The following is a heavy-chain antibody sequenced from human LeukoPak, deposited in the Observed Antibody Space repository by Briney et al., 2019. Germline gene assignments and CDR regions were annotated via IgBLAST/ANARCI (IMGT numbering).Heavy chain of an antibody. CDR3: AKRKDFLNLVADY. CDR2: IRYDGSNK. CDR1: GFTFSSYG. J-gene: IGHJ4*02. Sequence: GGSLRLSCAASGFTFSSYGMHWVRQAPGKGLEWVAFIRYDGSNKYYADSVKGRFTISRDNSKNTLYLQMNSLRAEDMAVYYCAKRKDFLNLVADYWGQGTLVTVSS. V-gene: IGHV3-30*02. D-gene: IGHD5-12*01.